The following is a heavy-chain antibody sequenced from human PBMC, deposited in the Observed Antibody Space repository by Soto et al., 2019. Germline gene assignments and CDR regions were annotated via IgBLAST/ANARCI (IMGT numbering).Heavy chain of an antibody. V-gene: IGHV2-70*04. Sequence: SGPTLVNPTQTLTLTCTFSGFSLSTSGRRVSWIRQPPGKAMEWLARIDWDDDKFYSTSLKTRLTISKDTSKNQVFLTMTNVGPVDTATYYCVLIQRSSGWNNWFDPWGPGTLVTVSS. CDR2: IDWDDDK. J-gene: IGHJ5*02. CDR1: GFSLSTSGRR. D-gene: IGHD6-19*01. CDR3: VLIQRSSGWNNWFDP.